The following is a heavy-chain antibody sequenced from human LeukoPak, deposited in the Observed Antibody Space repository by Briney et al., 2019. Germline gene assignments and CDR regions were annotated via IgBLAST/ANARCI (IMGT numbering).Heavy chain of an antibody. CDR3: ARGYDYLYAEYFQH. Sequence: GASVKVSCKASGYTFTSYDINWVRQATGQGLEWMGWMNPNSGNTGYAQKFHGRVTMTRNTSISTAYMELSSLRSEDTAVYYCARGYDYLYAEYFQHWGQGTLVTVSS. V-gene: IGHV1-8*01. CDR2: MNPNSGNT. J-gene: IGHJ1*01. D-gene: IGHD4-11*01. CDR1: GYTFTSYD.